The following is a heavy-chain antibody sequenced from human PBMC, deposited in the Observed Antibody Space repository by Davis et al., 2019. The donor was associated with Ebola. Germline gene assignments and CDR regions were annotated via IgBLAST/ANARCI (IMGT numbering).Heavy chain of an antibody. CDR3: TREPSITIFED. CDR2: INQDGSEK. J-gene: IGHJ4*02. Sequence: GGSLRLSCVASGFTFGTYAMHWVRQAPGKGLEWVANINQDGSEKYLLDSVKGRFTISRDNAKNSLYLQIDSLRAEDTAVYYCTREPSITIFEDWSQGTVVTVSS. D-gene: IGHD5-24*01. CDR1: GFTFGTYA. V-gene: IGHV3-7*01.